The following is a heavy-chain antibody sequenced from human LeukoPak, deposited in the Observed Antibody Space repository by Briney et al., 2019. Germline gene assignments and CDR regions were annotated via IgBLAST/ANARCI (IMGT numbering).Heavy chain of an antibody. CDR3: ARDKGSTTVVIGAFDI. CDR1: GFTFSSYA. J-gene: IGHJ3*02. V-gene: IGHV3-23*01. D-gene: IGHD4-23*01. Sequence: GGSLRLSCAASGFTFSSYAMSWVRQAPGKGLEWVSAISGSGGSTYYADSVKGRFTISRDNSKNTLYLQMNSLRAEDTAVYYCARDKGSTTVVIGAFDIWGQGTMVTVSS. CDR2: ISGSGGST.